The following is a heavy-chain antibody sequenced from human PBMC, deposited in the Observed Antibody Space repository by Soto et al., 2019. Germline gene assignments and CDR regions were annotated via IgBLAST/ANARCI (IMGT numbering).Heavy chain of an antibody. D-gene: IGHD6-13*01. CDR1: GGSVSSGIYY. V-gene: IGHV4-61*01. Sequence: SETLSLTCTVSGGSVSSGIYYWSWIRHPPGKGLEWIGYIYYSGSTNYNPSLKSRVTISVDTSKNQFSLKLSSVTAADTAVYYCARDPGSSWQRGLYYYGMDVWGQGTTVTVSS. J-gene: IGHJ6*02. CDR2: IYYSGST. CDR3: ARDPGSSWQRGLYYYGMDV.